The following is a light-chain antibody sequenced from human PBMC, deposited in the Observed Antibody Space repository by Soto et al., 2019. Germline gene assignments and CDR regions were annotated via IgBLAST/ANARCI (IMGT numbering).Light chain of an antibody. Sequence: DIVMTQTPLSLSVTPGQPASISCKSSQSLLHSDGKTYLYWYLQKPGQPPQLLIYEVSNRFSGVPDRFSGSGSGTDFTLTISSLQSEDFAVYYCQHYNNWPLTFGGGTKVDIK. CDR3: QHYNNWPLT. J-gene: IGKJ4*01. CDR1: QSLLHSDGKTY. CDR2: EVS. V-gene: IGKV2D-29*01.